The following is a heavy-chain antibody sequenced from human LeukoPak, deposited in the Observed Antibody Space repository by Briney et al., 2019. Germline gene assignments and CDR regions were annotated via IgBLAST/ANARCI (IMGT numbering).Heavy chain of an antibody. J-gene: IGHJ4*02. CDR2: INPNSGGT. Sequence: ASVKVSCKASGYTFTGYYMHWVRQAPGQGLEWMGWINPNSGGTNYAQKFQGRVTMTRDTSISTAYMELSRLRCDDTAVYYCAREYSGSYSLDYWGQGTLVTVSS. V-gene: IGHV1-2*02. D-gene: IGHD1-26*01. CDR3: AREYSGSYSLDY. CDR1: GYTFTGYY.